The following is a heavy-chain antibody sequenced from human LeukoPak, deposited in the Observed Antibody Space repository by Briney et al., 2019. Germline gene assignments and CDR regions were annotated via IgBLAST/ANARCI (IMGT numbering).Heavy chain of an antibody. Sequence: GGSLRLSCAASGFTVSSNYMSWVRQAPGKGLEWVAVIWYDGSNKYYADSVKGRFTISRDNSKNTLYLQMNSLRAEDTAVYYCAKVVGYYYYYMDVWGKGTTVTVSS. J-gene: IGHJ6*03. CDR3: AKVVGYYYYYMDV. CDR1: GFTVSSNY. CDR2: IWYDGSNK. V-gene: IGHV3-33*06.